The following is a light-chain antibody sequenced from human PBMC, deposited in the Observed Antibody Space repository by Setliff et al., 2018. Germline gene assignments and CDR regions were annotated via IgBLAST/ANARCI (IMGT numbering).Light chain of an antibody. V-gene: IGLV2-8*01. J-gene: IGLJ1*01. Sequence: QSVLTQPPSASGSPGQSVAISCTGTSRDVGGFNFVSWYQQHPGKAPKLIIYEVSKRPSGVPDRFSGSKSGNTASPTVSGLQAEDEADYYCSSYAGNYIYVFGSGTKV. CDR3: SSYAGNYIYV. CDR1: SRDVGGFNF. CDR2: EVS.